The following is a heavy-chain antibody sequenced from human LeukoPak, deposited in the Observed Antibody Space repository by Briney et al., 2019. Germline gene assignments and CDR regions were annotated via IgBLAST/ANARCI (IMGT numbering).Heavy chain of an antibody. CDR2: INHSGST. D-gene: IGHD3-22*01. V-gene: IGHV4-34*01. CDR3: ARGLTAPTYYYDSSGSLGD. Sequence: SETLSLTCAVYGGSFSGYYWSWTRQPPGKGLEWIGEINHSGSTNYNPSLKSRVTISVDTSKNQFSLKLSSVTAADTAVYYCARGLTAPTYYYDSSGSLGDWGQGTLVTVSS. CDR1: GGSFSGYY. J-gene: IGHJ4*02.